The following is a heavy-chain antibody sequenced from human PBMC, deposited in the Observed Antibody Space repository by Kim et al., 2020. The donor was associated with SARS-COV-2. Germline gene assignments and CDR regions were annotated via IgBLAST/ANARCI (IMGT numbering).Heavy chain of an antibody. CDR2: IYYSGST. V-gene: IGHV4-39*01. D-gene: IGHD5-18*01. Sequence: SETLSLTCTVSGGSISSSSYYWGWIRQPPGKGLEWIGSIYYSGSTYYNPSLKSRVTISVDTSKNQFSLKLSSVTAADTAVYYCARHGILMPDTAMVGGVFAYWGQGTLVTVSS. J-gene: IGHJ4*02. CDR1: GGSISSSSYY. CDR3: ARHGILMPDTAMVGGVFAY.